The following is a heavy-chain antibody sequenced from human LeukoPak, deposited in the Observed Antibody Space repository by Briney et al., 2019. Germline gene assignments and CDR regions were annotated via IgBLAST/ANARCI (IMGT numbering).Heavy chain of an antibody. CDR2: INHSGST. V-gene: IGHV4-34*01. CDR1: GGSFSGYYY. J-gene: IGHJ6*02. D-gene: IGHD2-21*02. CDR3: ARGRRDWVTYYYYYGMDV. Sequence: SETLSLTCAVYGGSFSGYYYWSWIRQPPGKGLEWIGEINHSGSTNYNPSLKSRVTISVDTSRDQFSLNLSSVTAADTAVYYCARGRRDWVTYYYYYGMDVWGQGTTVTVSS.